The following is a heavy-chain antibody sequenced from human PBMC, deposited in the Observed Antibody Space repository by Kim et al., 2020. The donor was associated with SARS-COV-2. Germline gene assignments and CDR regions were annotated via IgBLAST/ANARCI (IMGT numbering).Heavy chain of an antibody. CDR3: ARDLLGENWFDP. J-gene: IGHJ5*02. Sequence: YYNPSLNRRVTLSGDTSKTQFSLKLSSVTAADTAVYYCARDLLGENWFDPWGQGTLVTVSS. V-gene: IGHV4-31*02. D-gene: IGHD3-10*01.